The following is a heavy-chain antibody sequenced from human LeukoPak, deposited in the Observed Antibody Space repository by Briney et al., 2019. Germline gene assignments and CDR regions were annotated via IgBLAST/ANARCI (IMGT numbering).Heavy chain of an antibody. CDR3: ARVPVEMATNFHWYFDL. V-gene: IGHV3-11*04. CDR1: GFNFSDYY. CDR2: MSSRSGII. D-gene: IGHD5-24*01. Sequence: PGGSLRLSCVASGFNFSDYYMNWIRQSPGKGLEWISYMSSRSGIIYYADSVKGRFTISRDNAKNSLYLQMNSLRAEDTAVYYCARVPVEMATNFHWYFDLWGRGTLVTVSS. J-gene: IGHJ2*01.